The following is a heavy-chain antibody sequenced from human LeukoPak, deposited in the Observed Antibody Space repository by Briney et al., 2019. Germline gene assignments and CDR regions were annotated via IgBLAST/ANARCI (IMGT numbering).Heavy chain of an antibody. Sequence: SETLSLTCTVSGYSISSGYYWGWIRQPPGKGLEWIGSIYHSGSTYYNPSLKIRVTISVDTSKNQFSLKLSSVTAADTAVYYCARVWFAVVVPAVQPAYAFDIWGQGTMVTVSS. J-gene: IGHJ3*02. CDR1: GYSISSGYY. CDR2: IYHSGST. CDR3: ARVWFAVVVPAVQPAYAFDI. V-gene: IGHV4-38-2*02. D-gene: IGHD2-2*01.